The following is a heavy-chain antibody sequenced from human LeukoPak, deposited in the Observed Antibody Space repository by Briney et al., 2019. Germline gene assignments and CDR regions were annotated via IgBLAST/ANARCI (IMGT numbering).Heavy chain of an antibody. CDR3: ARGELRYFDWLNY. V-gene: IGHV3-74*01. D-gene: IGHD3-9*01. J-gene: IGHJ4*02. Sequence: PGGSLRLSCAASGFTFSSYWMHWVRQAPGKGLAWVSRINSDGSSTSYADSVKGRFTISRDNAKNTLYLQMNSLRAEDTAVYYCARGELRYFDWLNYWGQGTLVTVSS. CDR1: GFTFSSYW. CDR2: INSDGSST.